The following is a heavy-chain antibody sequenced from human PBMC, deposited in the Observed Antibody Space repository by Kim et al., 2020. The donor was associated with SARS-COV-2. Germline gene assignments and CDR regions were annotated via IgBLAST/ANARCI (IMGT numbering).Heavy chain of an antibody. CDR1: GYSFTGYY. Sequence: ASVKVSCKASGYSFTGYYMHWVRQAPGQGLEWMGWINPLSGGKNHAQKFQGRVTMTRDTSISTAYMELSRLTSDDTAMYYCVRVGPAYTDPFAPWGQGTL. D-gene: IGHD4-4*01. CDR3: VRVGPAYTDPFAP. V-gene: IGHV1-2*02. CDR2: INPLSGGK. J-gene: IGHJ5*02.